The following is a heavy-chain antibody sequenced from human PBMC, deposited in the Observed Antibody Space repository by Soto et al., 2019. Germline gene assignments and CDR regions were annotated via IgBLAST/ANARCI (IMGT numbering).Heavy chain of an antibody. D-gene: IGHD3-22*01. CDR3: ASWSYYDSSGPGPSGRFYYYYGMDV. CDR1: GGTFSSYA. CDR2: IIPIFGTA. Sequence: SVKVSCKASGGTFSSYAISWVRQAPGQGLEWMGGIIPIFGTANYAQKFQGRVTITADESTSTAYMELSSLRSEDTAVYYCASWSYYDSSGPGPSGRFYYYYGMDVWGQGTTVTVSS. V-gene: IGHV1-69*13. J-gene: IGHJ6*02.